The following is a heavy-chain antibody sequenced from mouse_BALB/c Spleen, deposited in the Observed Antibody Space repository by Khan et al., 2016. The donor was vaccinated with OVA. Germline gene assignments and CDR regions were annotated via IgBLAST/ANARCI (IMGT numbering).Heavy chain of an antibody. CDR2: IFPGDDNT. J-gene: IGHJ4*01. Sequence: QVQLQQSGTELVKPGASVKLSCKASGYTFTSYDINWVRQRPEQGLEWIGWIFPGDDNTNYNEKFKGKATLTTDKSSSTAYMQLSRRTSEDSAVYFCARRRGSMDYWGQGTSVTVSS. CDR1: GYTFTSYD. V-gene: IGHV1S56*01. CDR3: ARRRGSMDY.